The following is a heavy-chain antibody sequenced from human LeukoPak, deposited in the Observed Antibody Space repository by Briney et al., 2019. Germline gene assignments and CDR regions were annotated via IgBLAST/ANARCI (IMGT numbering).Heavy chain of an antibody. CDR1: GGTFSSYA. Sequence: ASVKVSCKASGGTFSSYAISWVRQAPGQGLEWMGGIIPIFGTANYAQKFQGRVTITADGSTSTAYMELSSLRSEDTAVYYCASSTYYYDSSGYYPLDYWGQGTLVTVSS. D-gene: IGHD3-22*01. V-gene: IGHV1-69*13. CDR3: ASSTYYYDSSGYYPLDY. J-gene: IGHJ4*02. CDR2: IIPIFGTA.